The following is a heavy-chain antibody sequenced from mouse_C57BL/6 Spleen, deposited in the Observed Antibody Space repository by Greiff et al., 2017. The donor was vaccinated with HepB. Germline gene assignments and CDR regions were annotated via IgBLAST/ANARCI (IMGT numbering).Heavy chain of an antibody. D-gene: IGHD1-1*01. CDR3: ARVLPHYFDY. Sequence: EVKLMESEGGLVQPGSSMKLSCTASGFTFSDYYMAWVRQVPEKGLEWVANINYDGSSTYYLDSLKSRFIISRDNAKNILYLQMSSLKSEDTATYYCARVLPHYFDYWGQGTTLTVSS. CDR1: GFTFSDYY. V-gene: IGHV5-16*01. CDR2: INYDGSST. J-gene: IGHJ2*01.